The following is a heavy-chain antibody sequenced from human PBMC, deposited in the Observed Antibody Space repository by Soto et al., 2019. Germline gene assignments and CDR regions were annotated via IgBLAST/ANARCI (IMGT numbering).Heavy chain of an antibody. CDR3: ARGMECSSTRCYQNYYFDC. J-gene: IGHJ4*02. V-gene: IGHV4-59*01. D-gene: IGHD6-13*01. CDR2: MYYSGST. Sequence: SETLSLTCTVSRGAISNAYWSWIRQSPGKGLEWIGYMYYSGSTSYNPSLKSRVTISLDKSKNQFSLKLNSVTAADTAVYYCARGMECSSTRCYQNYYFDCWGQGILVTVSS. CDR1: RGAISNAY.